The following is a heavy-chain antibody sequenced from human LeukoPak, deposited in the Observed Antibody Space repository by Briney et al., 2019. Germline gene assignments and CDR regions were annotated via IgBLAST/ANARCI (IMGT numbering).Heavy chain of an antibody. D-gene: IGHD6-19*01. V-gene: IGHV1-2*02. J-gene: IGHJ4*02. CDR1: GYTFTVYY. Sequence: ASVKVSCKASGYTFTVYYMHWVRQAPGQGLEWLGWINPSSGAINYAQKFQGRVTMTRDTSISTAYMEVSRLRSDDTAVYYCASEGSGWYGNFDYWGQGTLVTVSS. CDR2: INPSSGAI. CDR3: ASEGSGWYGNFDY.